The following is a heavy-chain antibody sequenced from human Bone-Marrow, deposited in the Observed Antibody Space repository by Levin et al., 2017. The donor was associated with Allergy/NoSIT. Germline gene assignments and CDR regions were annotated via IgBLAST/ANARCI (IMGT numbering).Heavy chain of an antibody. V-gene: IGHV7-4-1*01. D-gene: IGHD3-16*02. Sequence: GESLKISCTPSFSPFLSSSLPFFLPSPFQGLEWMGWIHTKTGNPAYAQGFTGRFVFSLDTSVSTSYLQIYSLKAEDTAVYYCARALGRLGELSIPFSWGQGTLVTVSS. J-gene: IGHJ5*02. CDR1: FSPFLSSS. CDR3: ARALGRLGELSIPFS. CDR2: IHTKTGNP.